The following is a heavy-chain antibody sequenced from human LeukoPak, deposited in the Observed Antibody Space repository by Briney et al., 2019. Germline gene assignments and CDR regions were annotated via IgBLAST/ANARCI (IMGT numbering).Heavy chain of an antibody. CDR1: GGTFSSYA. CDR2: IIPIFGTA. J-gene: IGHJ4*02. V-gene: IGHV1-69*05. CDR3: ASGGGERGPIDY. D-gene: IGHD2-21*01. Sequence: SVKVSCKASGGTFSSYAISWVRQAPGQGLEWMGGIIPIFGTANYAQKFQGRVTITTDESTSTAYMELSSLRSEDTAVYYCASGGGERGPIDYWGQGTPVTVSS.